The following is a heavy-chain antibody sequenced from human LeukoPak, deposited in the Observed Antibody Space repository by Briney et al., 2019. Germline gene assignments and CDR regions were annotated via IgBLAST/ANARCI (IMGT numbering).Heavy chain of an antibody. Sequence: SQTLSLTCTVSGGSISSGGYYWGWIRQHPGKGLEWIGYIYYSGSTYYNPSLKSRVTISVDTSKNQFSLKLSSVTAADTAVYYCASYYCSSTSCYTNYYYYMDVWGKGTTVTVSS. CDR2: IYYSGST. CDR1: GGSISSGGYY. J-gene: IGHJ6*03. D-gene: IGHD2-2*02. V-gene: IGHV4-31*03. CDR3: ASYYCSSTSCYTNYYYYMDV.